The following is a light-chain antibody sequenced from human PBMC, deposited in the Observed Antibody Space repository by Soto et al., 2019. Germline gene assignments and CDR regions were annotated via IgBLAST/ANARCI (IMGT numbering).Light chain of an antibody. CDR1: QSVSSN. CDR3: QQYNNWPRT. Sequence: EIVMTQSRATLSVSPGERATLSCRASQSVSSNLAWYQQKPGQAPRLLIYGASTRATGIPARFSGSGSGTEFTLTISSLQSEDFAVYYCQQYNNWPRTFGHGTKVDIK. J-gene: IGKJ1*01. V-gene: IGKV3-15*01. CDR2: GAS.